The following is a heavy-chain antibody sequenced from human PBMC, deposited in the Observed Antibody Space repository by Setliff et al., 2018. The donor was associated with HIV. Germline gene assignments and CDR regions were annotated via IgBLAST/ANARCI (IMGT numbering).Heavy chain of an antibody. J-gene: IGHJ3*02. CDR2: IHYSGIT. V-gene: IGHV4-59*11. Sequence: ETLSLTCTVSRDSINGHWWSWIRQPPGKGLEWTGSIHYSGITHYNPSLKSRLTMSVDTSKNQVSLKLTSVTAADTAVCYCARYKCINFACVGFDIWGQGTVVTVSS. CDR1: RDSINGHW. CDR3: ARYKCINFACVGFDI. D-gene: IGHD3-9*01.